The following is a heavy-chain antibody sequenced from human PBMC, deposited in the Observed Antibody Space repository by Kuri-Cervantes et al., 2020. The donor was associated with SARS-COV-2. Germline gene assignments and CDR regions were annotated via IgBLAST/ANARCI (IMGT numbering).Heavy chain of an antibody. CDR1: GLTFSSSW. CDR2: IKHDGSET. D-gene: IGHD6-6*01. CDR3: ARDDSSWGPNWFDP. J-gene: IGHJ5*02. Sequence: GGSLRLSCEASGLTFSSSWMSWVRQAPGKGLEWVANIKHDGSETHYVDSVKGRFTISRDNAKNSLYLQMNSLRAEDTAVYYCARDDSSWGPNWFDPWGQGTLVTVSS. V-gene: IGHV3-7*01.